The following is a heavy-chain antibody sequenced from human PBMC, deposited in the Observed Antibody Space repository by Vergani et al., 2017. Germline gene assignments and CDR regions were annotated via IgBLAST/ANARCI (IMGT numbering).Heavy chain of an antibody. CDR1: GFSFRNAW. CDR3: TTDPRYCSDGSCYWRSYHHYYGMDV. V-gene: IGHV3-15*01. Sequence: EVQLVESGGGIVKPGGSLRLSCVASGFSFRNAWMNWVRRTPGKGLEWVGRIKSTFDRGTTDYAAAVKGRFTISRDDSKNQLFRQMNGLKTEDIGVYYCTTDPRYCSDGSCYWRSYHHYYGMDVWGQGTTVTVSS. CDR2: IKSTFDRGTT. D-gene: IGHD2-15*01. J-gene: IGHJ6*02.